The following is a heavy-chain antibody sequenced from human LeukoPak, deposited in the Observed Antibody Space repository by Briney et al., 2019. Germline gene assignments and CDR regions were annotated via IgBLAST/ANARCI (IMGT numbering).Heavy chain of an antibody. V-gene: IGHV7-4-1*02. D-gene: IGHD4-17*01. CDR2: INTNTGNP. CDR1: GYTFTSYA. Sequence: ASVKVSCKASGYTFTSYAMNWVRQAPGQGLEWMGWINTNTGNPTYAQGFTGRFVFSLDTSVSTAYLQISSLKAEDTAVYYCARNVYGDYLNWFDPWGQGTLVTVSS. CDR3: ARNVYGDYLNWFDP. J-gene: IGHJ5*02.